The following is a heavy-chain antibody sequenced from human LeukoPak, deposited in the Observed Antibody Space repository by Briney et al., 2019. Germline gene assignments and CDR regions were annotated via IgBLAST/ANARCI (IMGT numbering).Heavy chain of an antibody. V-gene: IGHV7-4-1*02. CDR1: GYTFTNYS. CDR2: INTNTGSP. D-gene: IGHD2-2*01. J-gene: IGHJ6*02. CDR3: ARDAGVPANGGYGMDV. Sequence: RASVKVSCKASGYTFTNYSMNWVRQAPGQGLEWIGWINTNTGSPTYAQGFTGRLVFSLDTSVNTAYLQISSLKAEDTAVYYCARDAGVPANGGYGMDVWAQGTTVTVSS.